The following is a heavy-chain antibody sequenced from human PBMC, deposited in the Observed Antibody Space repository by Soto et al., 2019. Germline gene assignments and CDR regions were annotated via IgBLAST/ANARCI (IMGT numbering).Heavy chain of an antibody. J-gene: IGHJ4*02. CDR3: ATGTVGAMDY. Sequence: EVQLVESGGDLVQPGGSLRLSCAASGFTFSDHYMEWVRQAPGKGLEWVGRTRNKVDSYTTEYAASVRGRLTISRDDSKTSLYLQMNSLKTEDTALYYCATGTVGAMDYWGQGTLVTVSS. D-gene: IGHD1-26*01. V-gene: IGHV3-72*01. CDR2: TRNKVDSYTT. CDR1: GFTFSDHY.